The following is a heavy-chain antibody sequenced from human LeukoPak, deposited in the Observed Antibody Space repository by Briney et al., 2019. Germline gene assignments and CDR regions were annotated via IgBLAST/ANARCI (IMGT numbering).Heavy chain of an antibody. V-gene: IGHV4-39*01. CDR3: ARLGDSAMVRYFDY. Sequence: SETLSLTCTVSGGSISSSTYYWAWIRQPPGKGLEWIGGIYYTGSTCSTPSLKSRATISVDTSKNQFSLRLTSVTAADTAVYYCARLGDSAMVRYFDYWGQGTLVTVSS. CDR1: GGSISSSTYY. J-gene: IGHJ4*02. D-gene: IGHD5-18*01. CDR2: IYYTGST.